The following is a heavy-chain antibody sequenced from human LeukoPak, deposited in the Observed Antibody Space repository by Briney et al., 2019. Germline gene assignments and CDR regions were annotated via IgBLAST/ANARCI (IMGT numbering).Heavy chain of an antibody. J-gene: IGHJ6*03. V-gene: IGHV1-69*05. CDR1: GGTFSSYA. CDR2: IIPIFGTA. D-gene: IGHD3-3*01. Sequence: ASVKVSCKASGGTFSSYAISWVRQAPGQGLEWMGGIIPIFGTANYAQKFQGRVTITTDESTSTAYMELSSLRSEDTAVYYCASGRFLEWLSYYYYYYMDVWGKGTTVTVSS. CDR3: ASGRFLEWLSYYYYYYMDV.